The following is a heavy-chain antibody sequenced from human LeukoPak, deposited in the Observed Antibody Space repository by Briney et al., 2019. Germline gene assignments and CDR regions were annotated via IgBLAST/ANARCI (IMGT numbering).Heavy chain of an antibody. D-gene: IGHD3-10*01. V-gene: IGHV4-34*01. CDR3: ARDGSGSYYNGDYYGVDV. CDR1: GGSFSGYY. CDR2: INHSGST. Sequence: SETLSLTCAVYGGSFSGYYWSWIRQPPGKGLEWIGEINHSGSTNYNPSLKSRVTISVDTSKNQFSLKLSSVTAADTAVYYCARDGSGSYYNGDYYGVDVWGQGTTVTVSS. J-gene: IGHJ6*02.